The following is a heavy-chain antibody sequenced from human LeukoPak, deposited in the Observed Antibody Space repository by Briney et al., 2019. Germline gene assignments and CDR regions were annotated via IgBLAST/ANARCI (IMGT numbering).Heavy chain of an antibody. CDR2: IHYSGSV. CDR3: ARVESSSWYTP. V-gene: IGHV4-59*01. CDR1: GGSISSYY. Sequence: SETLSLTCTVSGGSISSYYWSWIRQPPGKGLEWIAYIHYSGSVNYNPSLKSRVTVSVDTSKNQFSLNLNSVTAADTAIYYCARVESSSWYTPWGQGTLVTVSS. D-gene: IGHD6-13*01. J-gene: IGHJ5*02.